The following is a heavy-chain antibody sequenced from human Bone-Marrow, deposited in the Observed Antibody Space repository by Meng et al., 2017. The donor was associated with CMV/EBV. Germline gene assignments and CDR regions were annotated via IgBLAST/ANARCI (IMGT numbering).Heavy chain of an antibody. D-gene: IGHD3-10*01. CDR2: INPQSGDT. CDR1: GYTFTVHS. J-gene: IGHJ4*02. Sequence: KIYCHASGYTFTVHSMHWVRQAPGQGLEWIGWINPQSGDTNYAQNYQGRVTLTRDTPISTAYMELSSLRSDDTAMYYCARDMTTTWYGGSDSWGQGTLVTVSS. V-gene: IGHV1-2*02. CDR3: ARDMTTTWYGGSDS.